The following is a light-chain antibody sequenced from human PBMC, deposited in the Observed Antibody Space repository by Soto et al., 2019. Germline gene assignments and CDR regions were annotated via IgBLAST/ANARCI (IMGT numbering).Light chain of an antibody. Sequence: DIQMTQSPSTLSGSVGDRVTITCRASQTISSWLAWYQQEPGKAPKLLIYKASTLKSGVPSRFSGSGSGTEFTLTISSLQPDDFATHYCQHYNSYSEAFGQGTKVEIX. CDR2: KAS. J-gene: IGKJ1*01. CDR3: QHYNSYSEA. CDR1: QTISSW. V-gene: IGKV1-5*03.